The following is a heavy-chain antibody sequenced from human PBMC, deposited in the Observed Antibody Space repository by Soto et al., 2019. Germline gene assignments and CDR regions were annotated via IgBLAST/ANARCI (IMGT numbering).Heavy chain of an antibody. D-gene: IGHD3-22*01. V-gene: IGHV3-15*01. CDR3: TPDDRITMIVVVIP. CDR2: IKSKTDGGTT. J-gene: IGHJ5*02. Sequence: EVQLVESGGGLVQPGGSLRLSCAASGFTFSNAWMSWVRQAPGKGLEWVGRIKSKTDGGTTDYAAPVKGRFTISRDDSKNTLYLQMNSLKTEDTAVYYCTPDDRITMIVVVIPWGQGTLVTVSS. CDR1: GFTFSNAW.